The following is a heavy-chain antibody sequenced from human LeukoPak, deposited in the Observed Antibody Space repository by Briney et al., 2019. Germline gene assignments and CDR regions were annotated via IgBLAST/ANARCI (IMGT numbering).Heavy chain of an antibody. J-gene: IGHJ3*02. V-gene: IGHV5-51*01. D-gene: IGHD3-22*01. CDR1: GYSFTSYW. Sequence: GGSLKISCKGSGYSFTSYWIGWVRQMPGKGLEWMGIIYPGDSDTRYSPSFQGQVTISADKSISTAYLQWSSLKASDTAMYYCARLEGTTMIVVVIAELAFDIWGQGTMVTVSS. CDR2: IYPGDSDT. CDR3: ARLEGTTMIVVVIAELAFDI.